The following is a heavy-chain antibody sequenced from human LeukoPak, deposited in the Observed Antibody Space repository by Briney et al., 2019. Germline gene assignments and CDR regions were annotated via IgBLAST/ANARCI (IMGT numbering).Heavy chain of an antibody. CDR2: ISYDGSNK. J-gene: IGHJ4*02. CDR3: AKVRAQDTAMAKYYFDY. V-gene: IGHV3-30-3*01. D-gene: IGHD5-18*01. CDR1: GFTFSSYA. Sequence: PGRSLRLSCAASGFTFSSYAMHWVRQAPGKGLEWVAVISYDGSNKYYADSVKGRFTISRDNSKNTLYLQMNSLRAEDTAVYYCAKVRAQDTAMAKYYFDYWGQGTLVTVSS.